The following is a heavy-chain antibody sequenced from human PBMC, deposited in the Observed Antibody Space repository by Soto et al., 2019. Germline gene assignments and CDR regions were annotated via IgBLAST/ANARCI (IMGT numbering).Heavy chain of an antibody. D-gene: IGHD3-3*01. CDR1: GGSISSYY. J-gene: IGHJ4*02. V-gene: IGHV4-59*01. CDR2: IHYNGNT. CDR3: GRGDFWSNYYIDY. Sequence: SETLSLSCTVSGGSISSYYWSWIRQPPGKGLEWIGYIHYNGNTNYNPSLKSRVTISLDTSRNQFSLNLSSVTAADTAVYYCGRGDFWSNYYIDYWGQGTLVTVSS.